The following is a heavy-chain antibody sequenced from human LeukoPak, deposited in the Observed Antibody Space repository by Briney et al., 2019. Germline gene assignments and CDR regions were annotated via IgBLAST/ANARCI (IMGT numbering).Heavy chain of an antibody. Sequence: AGSLRLSSAASGFTFSSYGMHWVRQAPGKGLEWVAFIRYDGSNKYYADSVKGRFTISRDNSKNTLYLQMNSLRAEDTAVYYCARGGGYCGGDCYGIDYWGQGTLVTVSS. CDR2: IRYDGSNK. D-gene: IGHD2-21*01. CDR3: ARGGGYCGGDCYGIDY. V-gene: IGHV3-30*02. J-gene: IGHJ4*02. CDR1: GFTFSSYG.